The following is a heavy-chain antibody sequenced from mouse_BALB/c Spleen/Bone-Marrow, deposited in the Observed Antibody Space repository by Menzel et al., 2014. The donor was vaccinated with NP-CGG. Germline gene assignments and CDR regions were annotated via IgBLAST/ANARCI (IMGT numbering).Heavy chain of an antibody. D-gene: IGHD6-5*01. CDR2: INPSTGRT. CDR3: ARYAGEFVY. J-gene: IGHJ3*01. Sequence: QVQLQQSGAELVKPGASVKLSWKASGYTFTSYWMHWVRQRPGQGLEWIGEINPSTGRTNYDEKFKSEATVTVDKSSTTAYMQLSSLTSEDSAVYYCARYAGEFVYWGQGTLVTVSA. CDR1: GYTFTSYW. V-gene: IGHV1S81*02.